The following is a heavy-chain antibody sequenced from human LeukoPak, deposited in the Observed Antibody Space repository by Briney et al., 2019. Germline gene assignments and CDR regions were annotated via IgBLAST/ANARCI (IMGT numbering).Heavy chain of an antibody. CDR2: IRYDGSNK. CDR1: GFTFSSYG. CDR3: AKDLYSSGPGRYMDV. J-gene: IGHJ6*03. D-gene: IGHD6-19*01. V-gene: IGHV3-30*02. Sequence: GGSLRLSCAASGFTFSSYGMHWVRQAPGKGQEWVAFIRYDGSNKYYADSVKGRFTISRDNSKNTLYLQMNSLRAEDTAVYYCAKDLYSSGPGRYMDVWGKGTTVTVSS.